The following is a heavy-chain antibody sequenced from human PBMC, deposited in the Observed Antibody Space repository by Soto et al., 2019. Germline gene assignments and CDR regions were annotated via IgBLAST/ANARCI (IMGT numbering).Heavy chain of an antibody. Sequence: PGGSLRLSCAASGFTFSSYWMSWVRQAPGKGLEWVANIKQDGSEKYYVDSVKGRFAISRDNAKNSLYLQMNSLRAEDTAVYYCARHSGYDSALYFDYWGQGTLVTVS. CDR2: IKQDGSEK. CDR3: ARHSGYDSALYFDY. J-gene: IGHJ4*02. CDR1: GFTFSSYW. V-gene: IGHV3-7*02. D-gene: IGHD5-12*01.